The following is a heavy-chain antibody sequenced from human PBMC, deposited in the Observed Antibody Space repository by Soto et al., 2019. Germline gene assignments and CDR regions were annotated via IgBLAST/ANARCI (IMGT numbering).Heavy chain of an antibody. J-gene: IGHJ5*02. CDR1: GGTFSSYA. Sequence: QVQLVQSGAEVKKPGSSVKVSCKASGGTFSSYAISWVRQAPGQGLEWMGGIIPIFGTANYAQKFQGRVTSTADESTSTAYMELSSLRSEDTAVYYCARGYCSGGSCYTYNWFDPWGQGTLVTVSS. D-gene: IGHD2-15*01. V-gene: IGHV1-69*01. CDR3: ARGYCSGGSCYTYNWFDP. CDR2: IIPIFGTA.